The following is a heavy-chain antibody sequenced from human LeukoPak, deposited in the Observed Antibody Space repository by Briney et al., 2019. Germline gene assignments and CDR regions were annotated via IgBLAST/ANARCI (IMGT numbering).Heavy chain of an antibody. J-gene: IGHJ4*02. V-gene: IGHV1-18*01. CDR2: ISAYNGNT. D-gene: IGHD2-21*02. Sequence: ASVNVSCKASGYTFTSYGISWARQAPGQGREWRGGISAYNGNTNYAQKLQGRVTMTTDTSTSTAYMELRSLRSDDTAVYYCARVTLAYCGGDCYFYDYWGQGTLVTVSS. CDR3: ARVTLAYCGGDCYFYDY. CDR1: GYTFTSYG.